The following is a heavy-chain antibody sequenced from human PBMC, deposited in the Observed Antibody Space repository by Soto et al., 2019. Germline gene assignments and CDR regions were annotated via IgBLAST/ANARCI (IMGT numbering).Heavy chain of an antibody. CDR1: GCTFTSYD. D-gene: IGHD2-2*01. Sequence: VKVSCKTSGCTFTSYDINWVRQATGQGLEWMGWMNPNSGNTGYAPKFQGRVTMTRATSITTAYMELSSLRSEDTAVYYCAREISISPIPDTFDIWGQGTMVTVSS. V-gene: IGHV1-8*01. CDR3: AREISISPIPDTFDI. CDR2: MNPNSGNT. J-gene: IGHJ3*02.